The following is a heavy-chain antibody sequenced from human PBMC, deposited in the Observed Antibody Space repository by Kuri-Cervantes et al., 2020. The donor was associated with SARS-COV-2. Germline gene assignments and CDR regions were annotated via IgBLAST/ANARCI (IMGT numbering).Heavy chain of an antibody. CDR2: INHSGST. D-gene: IGHD3-22*01. CDR3: ARDRSRAYYYDSSGFGA. Sequence: SETLSLTCAVYGGSFSGYYWSWIRQPPGKGLEWIGEINHSGSTNYNPSLKSRVTISVDTSKNQFSLKLSSVTAEDTAVYYCARDRSRAYYYDSSGFGAWGQGTLVTVSS. J-gene: IGHJ5*02. V-gene: IGHV4-34*01. CDR1: GGSFSGYY.